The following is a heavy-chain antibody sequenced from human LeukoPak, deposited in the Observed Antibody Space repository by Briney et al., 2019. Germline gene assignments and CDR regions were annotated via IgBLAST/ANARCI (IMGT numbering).Heavy chain of an antibody. V-gene: IGHV1-24*01. Sequence: ASVKVSCKVSGYTLTDLSMHWVRQAPGKGLEWMGGFDPEDGETIYAQNFQGRVTMTEDTSTDTAYMEVRSLRSEDTAVYYCATSSGYGFLFEYWGQGTLATVSS. CDR3: ATSSGYGFLFEY. J-gene: IGHJ4*02. CDR1: GYTLTDLS. D-gene: IGHD3-22*01. CDR2: FDPEDGET.